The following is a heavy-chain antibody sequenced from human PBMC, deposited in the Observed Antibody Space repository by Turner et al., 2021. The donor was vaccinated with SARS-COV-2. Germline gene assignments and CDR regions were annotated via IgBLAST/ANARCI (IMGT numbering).Heavy chain of an antibody. D-gene: IGHD2-2*01. CDR2: ISSSSSYI. CDR3: ARDHRPVVVPAAKRAGSYYYGMDV. V-gene: IGHV3-21*01. Sequence: EVQLVESGGGLVKPGGSLRLSCAASGFTFSSYSMNWVRQAPGKGLEWVSSISSSSSYIYYADSVKGRFTISRDNAKNSLYLQMNSLRDEDTAVYYCARDHRPVVVPAAKRAGSYYYGMDVWGQGTTVTVSS. CDR1: GFTFSSYS. J-gene: IGHJ6*02.